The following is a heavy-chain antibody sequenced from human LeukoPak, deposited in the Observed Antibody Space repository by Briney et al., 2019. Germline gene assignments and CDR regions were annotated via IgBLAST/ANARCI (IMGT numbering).Heavy chain of an antibody. CDR2: INPYSGAT. J-gene: IGHJ4*02. Sequence: GASVKVSCKASGYTFTGYYMHWVRQAPGQGLEWMGWINPYSGATNYAQKIQGRVTMTRDTSISTAYMDLSSLKSDDTAVYYCARAHIGNDLFIDYWGQGTLVTVSS. CDR1: GYTFTGYY. V-gene: IGHV1-2*02. D-gene: IGHD2-21*01. CDR3: ARAHIGNDLFIDY.